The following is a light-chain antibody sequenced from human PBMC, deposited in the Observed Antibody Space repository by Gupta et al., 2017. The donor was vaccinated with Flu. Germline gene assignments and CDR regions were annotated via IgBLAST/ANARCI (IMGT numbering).Light chain of an antibody. J-gene: IGKJ2*01. Sequence: DIQMTQPLSSLSASVGDRVTITCRASQSISSYLNWYQQKPGKAPKLLIYAASSLQSGVPSRFSGSGSGTDFTLTISSLQPEDFATYYCQQSYSTPRTFGQGTKLEIK. CDR1: QSISSY. V-gene: IGKV1-39*01. CDR2: AAS. CDR3: QQSYSTPRT.